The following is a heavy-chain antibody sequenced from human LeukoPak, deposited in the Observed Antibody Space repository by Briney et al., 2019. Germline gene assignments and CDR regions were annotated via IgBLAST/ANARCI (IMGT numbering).Heavy chain of an antibody. CDR3: ARRTSSSWYDFYYYMDV. D-gene: IGHD6-13*01. V-gene: IGHV4-39*01. CDR2: IYYSGST. Sequence: SETLSLTCTVSGGSISSSRYYWGWIRQPPGKGLEWIGSIYYSGSTYYNPSLKSRVTISVDTSKNQFSLKLSSVTAADTAVYYCARRTSSSWYDFYYYMDVWGKGTTVTVSS. CDR1: GGSISSSRYY. J-gene: IGHJ6*03.